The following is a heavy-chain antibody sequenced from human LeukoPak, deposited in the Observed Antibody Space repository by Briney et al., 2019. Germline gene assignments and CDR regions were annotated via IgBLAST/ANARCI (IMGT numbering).Heavy chain of an antibody. J-gene: IGHJ4*02. Sequence: PSETLSLTCAVYGGSFSGYYWSWIRQPPGKGLEWIGEINHSGSTNYNPSLKSRVTISVDTSKNQFSLKLSSVTAADTAVYYCARVSNYYGSGSYRAYFDYWGQGTLVTVSS. CDR1: GGSFSGYY. CDR2: INHSGST. CDR3: ARVSNYYGSGSYRAYFDY. D-gene: IGHD3-10*01. V-gene: IGHV4-34*01.